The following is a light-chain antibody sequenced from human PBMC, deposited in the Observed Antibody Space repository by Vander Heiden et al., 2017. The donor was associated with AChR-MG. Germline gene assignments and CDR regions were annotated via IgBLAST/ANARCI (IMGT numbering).Light chain of an antibody. CDR3: AAWDDSLNASYV. CDR2: SNN. J-gene: IGLJ1*01. V-gene: IGLV1-44*01. CDR1: SSNIGSNT. Sequence: QSVLTQPPSASGTPGQRVTISCSGSSSNIGSNTVTWYQQLQETAPKLLIYSNNQRPSGVPDRFSGSKSGTSASLAISGLQSEDEADYYCAAWDDSLNASYVFGTGTKVTVL.